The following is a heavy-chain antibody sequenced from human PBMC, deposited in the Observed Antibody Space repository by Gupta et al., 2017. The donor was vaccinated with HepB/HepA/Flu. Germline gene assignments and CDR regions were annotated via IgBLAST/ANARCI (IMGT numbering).Heavy chain of an antibody. CDR3: TSPQVNY. CDR1: GFTLSDVW. V-gene: IGHV3-15*01. D-gene: IGHD3-10*01. Sequence: EVQLVESGGDLIEPGGSLRLSCAAYGFTLSDVWMTWVRQAPGKGLEWVGRIRRKTDGGSTDYAAPVKGRFTISRDESKNTLYLEMNSLTTEDTAVYYCTSPQVNYWGQGTLVTVSS. CDR2: IRRKTDGGST. J-gene: IGHJ4*02.